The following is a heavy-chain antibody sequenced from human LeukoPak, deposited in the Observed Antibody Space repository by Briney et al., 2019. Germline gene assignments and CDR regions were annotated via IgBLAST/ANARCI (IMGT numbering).Heavy chain of an antibody. J-gene: IGHJ3*02. D-gene: IGHD6-19*01. Sequence: ASVKVSCKASGYTFTGYYMHWVRQAPGQGLEWMGRINPNSGGTNYAQKFQGRVTMTRDTSISTAYMELSRLRSDDTAVYYCARGPGGGWSYDAFDIWGQGTMVTVSS. V-gene: IGHV1-2*06. CDR2: INPNSGGT. CDR3: ARGPGGGWSYDAFDI. CDR1: GYTFTGYY.